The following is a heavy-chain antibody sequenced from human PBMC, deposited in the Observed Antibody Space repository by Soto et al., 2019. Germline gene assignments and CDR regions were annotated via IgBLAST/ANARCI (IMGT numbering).Heavy chain of an antibody. J-gene: IGHJ4*02. CDR3: ARIGYSSGWYQL. Sequence: QVTLKESGPVLVKPTETLTLTCTVSGFSLSNARMGVSWIRQPPGKALEWLAHIFSNDEKSYSTSLKSMLTIFKDNSKSQVVLTMTNMDPVDTATYCSARIGYSSGWYQLWGQGTLVTVSS. CDR2: IFSNDEK. D-gene: IGHD6-19*01. V-gene: IGHV2-26*01. CDR1: GFSLSNARMG.